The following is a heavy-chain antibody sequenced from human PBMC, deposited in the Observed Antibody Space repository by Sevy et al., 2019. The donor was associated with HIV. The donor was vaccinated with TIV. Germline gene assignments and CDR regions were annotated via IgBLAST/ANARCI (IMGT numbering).Heavy chain of an antibody. Sequence: GGSLRLSCAASGFTFSNYYMSWIRQAPGKGLEWVSYISSLSSYTNFADSVKGGFTISRDNAKNSLYLQMKSLRAEDTAVYYCAGGSGRYNDAFDIWGQGTMVTVSS. D-gene: IGHD1-26*01. CDR2: ISSLSSYT. CDR3: AGGSGRYNDAFDI. CDR1: GFTFSNYY. V-gene: IGHV3-11*06. J-gene: IGHJ3*02.